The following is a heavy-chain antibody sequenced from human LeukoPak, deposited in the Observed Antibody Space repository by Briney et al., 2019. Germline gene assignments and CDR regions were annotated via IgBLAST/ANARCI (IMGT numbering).Heavy chain of an antibody. CDR1: GFTFSIHG. V-gene: IGHV3-23*01. Sequence: GGTLRLSCAASGFTFSIHGMNWVRQAPGKGLEWVSGISPSGDITYYADSVRGRFTISRDNSENTVDLQMNSLRAEDTAIYYCAKGGARLHSYYFDYWGQGTLVTVSS. D-gene: IGHD1-26*01. CDR3: AKGGARLHSYYFDY. J-gene: IGHJ4*02. CDR2: ISPSGDIT.